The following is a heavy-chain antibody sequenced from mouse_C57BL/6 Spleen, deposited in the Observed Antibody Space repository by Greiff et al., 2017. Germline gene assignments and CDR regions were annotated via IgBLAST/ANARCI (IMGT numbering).Heavy chain of an antibody. CDR3: ARGDDGYFFDY. J-gene: IGHJ2*01. V-gene: IGHV1-69*01. D-gene: IGHD2-3*01. CDR1: GYTFTSYW. Sequence: QVQLQQPGAELVMPGASVKLSCKASGYTFTSYWMHWVKQRPGQGLEWIGEIDPSDSYTNYNQKFKGKSTLTVDKSSRTAYMQLSSLTSEDSAVYYCARGDDGYFFDYWGQGTTLTVSS. CDR2: IDPSDSYT.